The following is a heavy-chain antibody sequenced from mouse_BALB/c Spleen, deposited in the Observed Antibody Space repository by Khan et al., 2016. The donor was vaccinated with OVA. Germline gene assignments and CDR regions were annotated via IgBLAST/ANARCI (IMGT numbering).Heavy chain of an antibody. J-gene: IGHJ1*01. CDR3: ARSTWYCDV. Sequence: VQLKQSGPELEKPGASVKISCKASGYSFTGYNMNWVKQSTGKSLEWIGNIDPYYGGISYNQKFKGKATLTVDKSSSTAYMQLKSLTSEDSAVYYCARSTWYCDVWGAGTTVTVSS. V-gene: IGHV1-39*01. CDR2: IDPYYGGI. CDR1: GYSFTGYN.